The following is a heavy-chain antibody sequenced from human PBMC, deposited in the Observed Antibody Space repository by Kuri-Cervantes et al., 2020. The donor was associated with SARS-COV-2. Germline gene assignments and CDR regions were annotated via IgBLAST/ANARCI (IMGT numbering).Heavy chain of an antibody. CDR3: ASHVGERRGGFSAFDI. Sequence: ASVKVSCKASGYTFTSYYMHWVRQAPGQGLEWMGIINPSGGSTSYAQKIQGRVTMTRDTSTSTVYMELSSLRSEDTAVYYCASHVGERRGGFSAFDIWGQGTMVTVSS. D-gene: IGHD3-10*02. CDR1: GYTFTSYY. CDR2: INPSGGST. V-gene: IGHV1-46*01. J-gene: IGHJ3*02.